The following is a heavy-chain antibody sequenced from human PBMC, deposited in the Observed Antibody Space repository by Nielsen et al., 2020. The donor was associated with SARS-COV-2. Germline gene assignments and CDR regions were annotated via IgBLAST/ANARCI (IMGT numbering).Heavy chain of an antibody. J-gene: IGHJ4*02. CDR3: ARGDGIVVVTAPFDY. Sequence: WVRQAPGQGLEWMGWISAYNGNTNYAQKLQGRVTMTTDTSTSTACMELRSLRSDDTAVYYCARGDGIVVVTAPFDYWGQGTLVTVSS. D-gene: IGHD2-21*02. V-gene: IGHV1-18*01. CDR2: ISAYNGNT.